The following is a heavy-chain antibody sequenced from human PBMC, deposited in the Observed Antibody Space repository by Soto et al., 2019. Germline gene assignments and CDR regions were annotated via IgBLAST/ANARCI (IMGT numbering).Heavy chain of an antibody. CDR1: GYTFTSYG. D-gene: IGHD5-12*01. CDR2: ISAYNGNT. V-gene: IGHV1-18*01. J-gene: IGHJ4*02. CDR3: ARDLGANIVATILEVDY. Sequence: QVQLVQSGAEVKKPGASVKVSCKASGYTFTSYGISWVRQAPGQGLEWMGWISAYNGNTNYAQKLQGRDTMTTDTSTSTAYMELRSLRSDDTAVYYCARDLGANIVATILEVDYWGQGTLVTVSS.